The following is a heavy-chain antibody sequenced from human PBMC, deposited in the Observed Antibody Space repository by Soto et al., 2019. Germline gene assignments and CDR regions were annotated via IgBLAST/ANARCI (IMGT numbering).Heavy chain of an antibody. V-gene: IGHV1-69*02. D-gene: IGHD6-19*01. CDR1: GGTFSSYT. J-gene: IGHJ4*02. CDR3: ARDCWGYISGWTLFDY. Sequence: QVQLVQSGAEVKKPGSSVKVSCKASGGTFSSYTISWVRQAPGQGLEWMGRIIPILGIANYAQKFQGRVTITAHKSKSTDDMVLSGLRSEDTAVYYCARDCWGYISGWTLFDYWGQGTLVTVSS. CDR2: IIPILGIA.